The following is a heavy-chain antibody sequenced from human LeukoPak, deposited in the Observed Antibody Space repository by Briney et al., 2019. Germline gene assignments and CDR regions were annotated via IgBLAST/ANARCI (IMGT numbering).Heavy chain of an antibody. CDR3: ARAGENVVSVPAAHYYYYMDV. Sequence: GGSLRLSCATSGFTFSSYSVNWVRQAPGKGLEWVSYISSSSSTIFYAASVKGRFTISRDNAKNLLFLQMNSLRAEDTAVYYCARAGENVVSVPAAHYYYYMDVWGRGTTVTVSS. CDR1: GFTFSSYS. V-gene: IGHV3-48*01. D-gene: IGHD2-2*01. J-gene: IGHJ6*03. CDR2: ISSSSSTI.